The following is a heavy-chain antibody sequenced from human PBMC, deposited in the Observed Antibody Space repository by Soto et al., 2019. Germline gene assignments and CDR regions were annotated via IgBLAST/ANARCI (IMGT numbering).Heavy chain of an antibody. CDR2: IYYSGST. J-gene: IGHJ5*02. D-gene: IGHD3-10*01. CDR3: ARAQFDGSGSYYNLYWFDP. Sequence: SETLSLTCTVSGGSISSVGYYWSWIRQHPGKGLEWIGYIYYSGSTYYNPSLKSRATISVDTSKNQFSLKLSSVTAADTAVYYCARAQFDGSGSYYNLYWFDPWGQGTLVTVSS. CDR1: GGSISSVGYY. V-gene: IGHV4-31*03.